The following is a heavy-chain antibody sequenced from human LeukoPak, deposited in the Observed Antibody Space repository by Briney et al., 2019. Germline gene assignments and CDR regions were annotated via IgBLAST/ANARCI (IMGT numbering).Heavy chain of an antibody. CDR3: ARDRPYYDYVWGSYHFDY. Sequence: SQTLSLTCAISGDSVSSNSAAWNWIRQSPSSGLEWLGRTYYRSKWYNDYAVSVKSRITINPDTSKNQFSLQLNSVTPEDTAVYYCARDRPYYDYVWGSYHFDYWGQGTLVTVSS. V-gene: IGHV6-1*01. CDR2: TYYRSKWYN. J-gene: IGHJ4*02. D-gene: IGHD3-16*02. CDR1: GDSVSSNSAA.